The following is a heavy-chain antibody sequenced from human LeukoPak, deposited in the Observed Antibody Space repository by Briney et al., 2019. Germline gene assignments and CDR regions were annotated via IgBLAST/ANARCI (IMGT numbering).Heavy chain of an antibody. V-gene: IGHV3-11*01. CDR1: GFTFSDYY. J-gene: IGHJ6*02. CDR2: ISSSGSTI. Sequence: GGSLRLSCAASGFTFSDYYMSWIRQAPGKGLEWVSYISSSGSTIYYADSVKGRFTTSRDNAKNSLYLQMNSLRAEDTAVYYCARDQWGVATITGMDVWGQGTTVTVSS. CDR3: ARDQWGVATITGMDV. D-gene: IGHD3-10*01.